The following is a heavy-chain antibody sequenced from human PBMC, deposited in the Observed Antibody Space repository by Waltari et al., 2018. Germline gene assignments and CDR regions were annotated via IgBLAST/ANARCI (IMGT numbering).Heavy chain of an antibody. CDR2: IYHRGST. CDR3: ARGSDPVYYFDY. V-gene: IGHV4-38-2*01. J-gene: IGHJ4*02. D-gene: IGHD3-10*01. Sequence: QVQLQESGPGLVKPSETLSPPCAVSGYSISRGSYWGWIRQPPGKGLEWLGSIYHRGSTYYNPSLKSRVTISVDTSKNQFSLKLSSVTAADTAVYYCARGSDPVYYFDYWGQGTLVTVSS. CDR1: GYSISRGSY.